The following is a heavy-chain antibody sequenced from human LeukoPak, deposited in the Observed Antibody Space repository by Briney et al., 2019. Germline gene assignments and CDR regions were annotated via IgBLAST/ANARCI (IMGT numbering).Heavy chain of an antibody. V-gene: IGHV3-23*01. J-gene: IGHJ4*02. CDR3: ARGSAVTSLEGRH. CDR2: IGGSGEMT. Sequence: GGSLRLSCAVSGFTFSSCAMTWVRQAPGKGLEWVSGIGGSGEMTNYADSVKGRFTISRDNSKNTLYLQMNSLRPEDTALYYCARGSAVTSLEGRHWGQGTLVTVSS. CDR1: GFTFSSCA. D-gene: IGHD4-17*01.